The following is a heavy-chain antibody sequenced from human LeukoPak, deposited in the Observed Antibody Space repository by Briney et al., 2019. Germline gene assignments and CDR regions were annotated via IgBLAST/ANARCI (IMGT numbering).Heavy chain of an antibody. Sequence: GGSLRLSCAASGFTSSSYAMSWVRQAPGKGLEWVSAISGSGGSTYYADSVKGRFTISRDNSKNTLYLQMNSLRAEDTAVYYCAKERGYGDYPYYYGMDVWGQGTTVTVSS. CDR2: ISGSGGST. D-gene: IGHD4-17*01. V-gene: IGHV3-23*01. CDR1: GFTSSSYA. CDR3: AKERGYGDYPYYYGMDV. J-gene: IGHJ6*02.